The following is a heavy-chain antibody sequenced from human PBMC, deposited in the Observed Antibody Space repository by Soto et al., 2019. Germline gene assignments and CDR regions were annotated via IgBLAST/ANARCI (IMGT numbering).Heavy chain of an antibody. Sequence: QVHLVQSGAEVQKPGSSVKVSCKTSGGTFSDLAFSWVRQAPRQGLEWVGGIIPLFGTPNYAREFQGRVSISADESSNTVYMELRSLRSEDTAVYYCASERVAQMATGGYFDNWGQGTLVTVPS. V-gene: IGHV1-69*01. CDR3: ASERVAQMATGGYFDN. CDR1: GGTFSDLA. D-gene: IGHD5-12*01. J-gene: IGHJ4*02. CDR2: IIPLFGTP.